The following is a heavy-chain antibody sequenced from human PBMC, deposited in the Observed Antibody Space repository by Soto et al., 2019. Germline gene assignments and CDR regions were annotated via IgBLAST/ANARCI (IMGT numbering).Heavy chain of an antibody. CDR2: ISYDGSNK. D-gene: IGHD2-21*02. CDR3: AKAMVVVTAISGGGGFDK. J-gene: IGHJ3*02. V-gene: IGHV3-30*18. CDR1: GFTFSSYG. Sequence: GGSLRLSCAASGFTFSSYGMHWVRQAPGKGLECVAVISYDGSNKYCADSVKGRFTISRDNSKNTLYLQMNSLRAEDTAVYYCAKAMVVVTAISGGGGFDKWGQGTLVTV.